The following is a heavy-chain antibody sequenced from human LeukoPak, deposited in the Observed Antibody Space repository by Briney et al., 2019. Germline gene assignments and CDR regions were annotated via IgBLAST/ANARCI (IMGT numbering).Heavy chain of an antibody. J-gene: IGHJ4*02. CDR1: GFTFSSYE. CDR3: VRTDTTSFGYFDH. D-gene: IGHD1-26*01. Sequence: GGSLRLSCAASGFTFSSYEMNWVRQAPGKGLEWLSYISGSGRTIYYADSVKGRFTISRDNAKNSLHLQMNSLRADDTAVYYCVRTDTTSFGYFDHWGRGTLVTVSS. CDR2: ISGSGRTI. V-gene: IGHV3-48*03.